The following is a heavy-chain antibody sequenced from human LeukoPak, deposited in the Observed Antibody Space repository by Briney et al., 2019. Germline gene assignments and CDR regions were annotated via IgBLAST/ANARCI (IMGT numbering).Heavy chain of an antibody. D-gene: IGHD6-13*01. Sequence: ASVKVSCEASGYTLTGYYVHWVRQVPGQGLEWMGWINPKSGGTKYAQIFEGRVTMTSDTSISTSYMELSRLRSDDTAVYYCAREAYNPYSYSSSFGGWFDPWGQGTLVTVSS. CDR1: GYTLTGYY. CDR3: AREAYNPYSYSSSFGGWFDP. V-gene: IGHV1-2*02. CDR2: INPKSGGT. J-gene: IGHJ5*02.